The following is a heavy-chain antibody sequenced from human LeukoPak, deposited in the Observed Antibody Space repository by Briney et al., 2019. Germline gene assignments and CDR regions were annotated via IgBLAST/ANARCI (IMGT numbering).Heavy chain of an antibody. CDR2: MNPNSGYT. V-gene: IGHV1-8*01. CDR1: GYTFTSYD. Sequence: GASVKVSFKASGYTFTSYDIHWVRQATGQGLEWMGWMNPNSGYTRYAQKFQGRVTFTSDTSISTAYMGLSGLRSDDTAVYFCARGKVVFYLTDVWGRGTTVTVSS. J-gene: IGHJ6*02. D-gene: IGHD2/OR15-2a*01. CDR3: ARGKVVFYLTDV.